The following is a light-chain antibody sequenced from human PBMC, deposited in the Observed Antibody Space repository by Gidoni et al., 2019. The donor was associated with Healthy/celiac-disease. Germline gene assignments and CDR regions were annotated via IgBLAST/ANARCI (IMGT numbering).Light chain of an antibody. V-gene: IGLV1-44*01. CDR1: SSNIGSNT. J-gene: IGLJ1*01. Sequence: QSVLTQPPSASGTPGQRVTISCSGSSSNIGSNTVNWYQQLPGPAPKLPDRFSGSKSGTSASLAISGLQAEDEADYYCAAWDDSLNGFYVFGTGTKVTVL. CDR3: AAWDDSLNGFYV.